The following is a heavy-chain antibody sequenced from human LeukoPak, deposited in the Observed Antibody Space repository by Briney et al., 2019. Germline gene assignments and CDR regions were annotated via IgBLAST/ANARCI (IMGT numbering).Heavy chain of an antibody. Sequence: GGSLRLSCVASGITFSNYAVSWVRQAPEKGLDWVSVISGSAHKIRYADSVKGRFTISRDNTENIVYLQTNNLRVEDTAVYYCAGRPTGYSSGYIHWGQGTLVTVSS. CDR3: AGRPTGYSSGYIH. V-gene: IGHV3-23*01. CDR1: GITFSNYA. D-gene: IGHD5-18*01. CDR2: ISGSAHKI. J-gene: IGHJ4*02.